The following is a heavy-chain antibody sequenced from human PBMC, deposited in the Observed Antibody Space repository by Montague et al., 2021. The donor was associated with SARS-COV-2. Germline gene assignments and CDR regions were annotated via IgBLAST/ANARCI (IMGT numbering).Heavy chain of an antibody. D-gene: IGHD3-22*01. V-gene: IGHV4-34*01. J-gene: IGHJ4*02. Sequence: SETLSLTCAVYGGSFSGYYWGWIRQPPGKGPEWIGEINHSGSTNYNPSLKSRVTISVDTSKNQFSLKLSSVTAADTAVYYCASFPSGYYDSSGYHIWGQGTLVTVSS. CDR2: INHSGST. CDR1: GGSFSGYY. CDR3: ASFPSGYYDSSGYHI.